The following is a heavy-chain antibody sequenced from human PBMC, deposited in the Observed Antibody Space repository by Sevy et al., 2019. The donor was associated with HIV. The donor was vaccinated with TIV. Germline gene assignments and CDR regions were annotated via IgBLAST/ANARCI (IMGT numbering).Heavy chain of an antibody. CDR2: INPSGGST. V-gene: IGHV1-46*03. Sequence: GESLKISCKASGYTFMNYYMHWVRQAPGQGLEWMGVINPSGGSTTSAQKFQGRVTMTSDTSTSTVYMELSSLRSEDTAVYYCVRDQGYGYGMDVWGQGTTVTVSS. CDR1: GYTFMNYY. CDR3: VRDQGYGYGMDV. J-gene: IGHJ6*02. D-gene: IGHD5-18*01.